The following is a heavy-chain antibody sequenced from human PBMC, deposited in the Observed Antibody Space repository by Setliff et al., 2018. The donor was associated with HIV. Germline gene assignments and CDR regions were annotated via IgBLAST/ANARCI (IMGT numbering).Heavy chain of an antibody. D-gene: IGHD4-17*01. Sequence: ASVKVSCKASGYTFTKFDINWVRQATGQGLEWMGWMNPNSGNTGFAQKFQGRFTISRDDSQNTAYLQMNSLRTEDTAVYFCAVSPDGDCATTECANWFDPWGQGTQVTVSS. CDR3: AVSPDGDCATTECANWFDP. CDR1: GYTFTKFD. CDR2: MNPNSGNT. V-gene: IGHV1-8*01. J-gene: IGHJ5*02.